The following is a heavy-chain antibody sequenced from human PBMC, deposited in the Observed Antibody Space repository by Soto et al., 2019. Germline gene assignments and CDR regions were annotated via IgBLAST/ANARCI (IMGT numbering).Heavy chain of an antibody. D-gene: IGHD3-3*01. J-gene: IGHJ4*02. CDR1: GGSISSGGYS. Sequence: QLQLQESGSGLVKPSQTLSLTCAVSGGSISSGGYSWSWIRQPPGKGLEWIGYIYHSGSTYYNPSLKSRVTISVDRCKNQFCLKLSSVTAADTAVYYCAGRDFWSGYLLLWGQGTLVTVSS. CDR2: IYHSGST. CDR3: AGRDFWSGYLLL. V-gene: IGHV4-30-2*01.